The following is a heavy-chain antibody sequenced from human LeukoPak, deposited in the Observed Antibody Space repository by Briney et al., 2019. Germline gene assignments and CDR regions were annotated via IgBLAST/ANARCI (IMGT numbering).Heavy chain of an antibody. Sequence: ASVKVSCKVSGYTLTELSMHWVRQAPGQGLEWMGIINPSGGSTSYAQKLQGRVTMTRDTSTSTVYMELSSLRSEDTAVYYCAREGYYGSGRGPHAFDIWGQGTMVTVSS. CDR2: INPSGGST. D-gene: IGHD3-10*01. CDR1: GYTLTELS. V-gene: IGHV1-46*01. CDR3: AREGYYGSGRGPHAFDI. J-gene: IGHJ3*02.